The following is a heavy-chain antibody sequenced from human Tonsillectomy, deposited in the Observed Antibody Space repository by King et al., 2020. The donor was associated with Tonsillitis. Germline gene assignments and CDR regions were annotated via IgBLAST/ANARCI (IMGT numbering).Heavy chain of an antibody. CDR2: ISYDGSNK. CDR3: TREPHIGFDY. Sequence: QLVQSGGGVVQPGRSLRLSCAASGFTFSSYAMHWVRQTPGKGLEWVTIISYDGSNKYYADSVKGRFTISRDNSKNTLYLQMNSLRVEDTAVYYCTREPHIGFDYWGQGTLVTVSS. J-gene: IGHJ4*02. V-gene: IGHV3-30*04. CDR1: GFTFSSYA.